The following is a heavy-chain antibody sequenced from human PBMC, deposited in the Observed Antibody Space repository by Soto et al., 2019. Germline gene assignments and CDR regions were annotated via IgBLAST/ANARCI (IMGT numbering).Heavy chain of an antibody. J-gene: IGHJ4*02. D-gene: IGHD2-21*02. Sequence: RSVRLSWAASGFTFSGYAMHWVRQAPGKGLEWVAVISYDGSNKYYADSVKGRFTISRDNSKNTLYLQMNSLRAEDTAVYYCASDLWGYYEHGDRYLVYSGQATLV. CDR1: GFTFSGYA. CDR2: ISYDGSNK. CDR3: ASDLWGYYEHGDRYLVY. V-gene: IGHV3-30-3*01.